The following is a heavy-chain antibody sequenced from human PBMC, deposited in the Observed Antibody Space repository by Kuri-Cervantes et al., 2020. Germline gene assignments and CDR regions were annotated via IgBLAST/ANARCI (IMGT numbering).Heavy chain of an antibody. Sequence: SETLSLTCAVYGGSFSGYYWSWIRQPPGKGLEWIGYIYYSGSTNYNPSLKSRVTISVDTSKNQFSLKLSSVTAADTAVYYCAREGEGYCSGGSCYSGNWFDPWGQGTLVTVSS. J-gene: IGHJ5*02. D-gene: IGHD2-15*01. V-gene: IGHV4-34*11. CDR2: IYYSGST. CDR1: GGSFSGYY. CDR3: AREGEGYCSGGSCYSGNWFDP.